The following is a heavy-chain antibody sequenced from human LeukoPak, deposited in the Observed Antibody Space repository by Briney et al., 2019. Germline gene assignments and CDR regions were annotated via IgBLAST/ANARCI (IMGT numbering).Heavy chain of an antibody. V-gene: IGHV3-21*01. CDR1: GFTFSSYS. D-gene: IGHD5-18*01. CDR3: ARGRYSYGRGDAFDI. CDR2: ISSSSSYI. J-gene: IGHJ3*02. Sequence: PGGSLRLSCAASGFTFSSYSMNWVRQAPGKGLEWVSSISSSSSYIYYADSVKGRFTISGDNAKNSLYLQMNSLRAEDTAVYYCARGRYSYGRGDAFDIWGQGTMVTVSS.